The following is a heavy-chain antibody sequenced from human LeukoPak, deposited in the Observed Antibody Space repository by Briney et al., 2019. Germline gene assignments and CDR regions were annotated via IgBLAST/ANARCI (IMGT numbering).Heavy chain of an antibody. Sequence: SVKVSCKASGGTFSSYAISWVRQAPGQGLEWMGGIIPIFGTANYAQKFQGRVTITADESTSTAYMELSSLRSEDTAVYYCARVIGYCSSTSCPQLDVWGQGTTVTVSS. J-gene: IGHJ6*02. CDR2: IIPIFGTA. CDR1: GGTFSSYA. CDR3: ARVIGYCSSTSCPQLDV. V-gene: IGHV1-69*01. D-gene: IGHD2-2*01.